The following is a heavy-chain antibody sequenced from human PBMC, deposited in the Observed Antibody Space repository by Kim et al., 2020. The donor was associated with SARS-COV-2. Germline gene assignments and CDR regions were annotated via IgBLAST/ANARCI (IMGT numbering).Heavy chain of an antibody. V-gene: IGHV1-8*01. CDR3: ARGGGPAE. CDR2: SGNT. D-gene: IGHD3-16*01. J-gene: IGHJ4*02. Sequence: SGNTGYAQKFQGRVTMTRNTSISTAYMELSSLRSEDTAVYYCARGGGPAEWGQGTLVTVSS.